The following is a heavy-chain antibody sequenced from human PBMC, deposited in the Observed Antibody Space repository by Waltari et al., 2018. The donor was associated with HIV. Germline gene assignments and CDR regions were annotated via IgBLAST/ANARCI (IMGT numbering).Heavy chain of an antibody. Sequence: EGQLAETGGGAVPPGPSLRLVCDVSGMYVGEHYISWVRQAPGKAPEWIAALYGDETTHDGDAVRGRFTVSRDIPLNAVYLHMTQLTGADTGTYFCVKGVRYYDPWGRGTPVTVS. J-gene: IGHJ5*02. CDR2: LYGDETT. V-gene: IGHV3-53*02. CDR1: GMYVGEHY. D-gene: IGHD3-9*01. CDR3: VKGVRYYDP.